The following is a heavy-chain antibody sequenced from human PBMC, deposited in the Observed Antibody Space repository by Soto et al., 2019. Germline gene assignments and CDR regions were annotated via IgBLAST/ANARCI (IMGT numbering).Heavy chain of an antibody. J-gene: IGHJ4*02. V-gene: IGHV4-34*01. D-gene: IGHD3-9*01. Sequence: SETLSLTCAVYGGSFSGYYWSWIRQPPGKGLEWIGDINYSGSTNYNPSLQTRVTISVDTSKSQFSLKLSSVTAADSAVYFCARLEGLATISYYFDFWGPGALVTVSS. CDR1: GGSFSGYY. CDR2: INYSGST. CDR3: ARLEGLATISYYFDF.